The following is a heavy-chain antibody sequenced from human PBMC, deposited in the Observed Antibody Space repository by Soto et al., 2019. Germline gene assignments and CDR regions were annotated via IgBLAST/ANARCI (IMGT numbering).Heavy chain of an antibody. Sequence: GASVKVSCKASGYDFTAYDINWVRQASGQGLEWMGWMNPINGATGSARRFQGRVSMTRNTATAPGYLELTSLRFDDSAVYFCGRGPSPRAPAGGTPYYYAMDVWGQGTTVTVSS. J-gene: IGHJ6*02. D-gene: IGHD2-2*01. V-gene: IGHV1-8*02. CDR2: MNPINGAT. CDR3: GRGPSPRAPAGGTPYYYAMDV. CDR1: GYDFTAYD.